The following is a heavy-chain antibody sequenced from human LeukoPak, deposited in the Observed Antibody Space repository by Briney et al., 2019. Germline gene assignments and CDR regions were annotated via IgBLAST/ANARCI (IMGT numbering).Heavy chain of an antibody. CDR3: ASLWLFDY. J-gene: IGHJ4*02. V-gene: IGHV1-2*02. CDR2: INPNTGGT. CDR1: GYTFSGYY. D-gene: IGHD5-24*01. Sequence: ASVKVSCKASGYTFSGYYIHWVRQAPGQGLEWMGWINPNTGGTKYAQRFQGRVTMTRDTSISTAYMELSRLRSDDTAVYYCASLWLFDYWGQGTLVTVSS.